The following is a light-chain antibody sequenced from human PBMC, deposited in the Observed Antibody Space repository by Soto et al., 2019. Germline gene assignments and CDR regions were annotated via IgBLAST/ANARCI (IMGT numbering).Light chain of an antibody. V-gene: IGKV3-20*01. J-gene: IGKJ1*01. Sequence: EIVFTQSPGTLSLSPGERATLSCRASQSVSNNYLAWYQQKPGQAPRLLIYAASTRATGIPERFSGSGSGTDFTLTITRLEPEDFGVYYCQQYNSLPRTFGQGTKVDI. CDR1: QSVSNNY. CDR2: AAS. CDR3: QQYNSLPRT.